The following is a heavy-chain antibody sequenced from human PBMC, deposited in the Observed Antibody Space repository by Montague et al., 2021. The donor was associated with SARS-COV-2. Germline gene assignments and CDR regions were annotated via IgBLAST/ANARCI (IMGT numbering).Heavy chain of an antibody. D-gene: IGHD6-19*01. J-gene: IGHJ6*02. Sequence: SETLSLTCAVSGDSISSINWWSWVRQPPGKGLEWIGEIYHSGSTNYNPSLKSRVTISVDKSKTQFSLKLSSVTAADTAVYYCARSRGNLQWPFYYYYGMDVWGQGTTVTVSS. CDR2: IYHSGST. V-gene: IGHV4-4*02. CDR3: ARSRGNLQWPFYYYYGMDV. CDR1: GDSISSINW.